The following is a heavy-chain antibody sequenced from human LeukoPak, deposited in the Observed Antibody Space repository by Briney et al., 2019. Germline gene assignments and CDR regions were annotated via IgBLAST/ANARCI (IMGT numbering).Heavy chain of an antibody. CDR1: GFIFSNYN. CDR3: VVGDYYDSSGYYRAFQH. D-gene: IGHD3-22*01. V-gene: IGHV3-48*02. J-gene: IGHJ1*01. CDR2: VGSSGSTV. Sequence: GGSLRLSCAASGFIFSNYNMNWVRQAPGKGLEWISYVGSSGSTVYYADSVKGRFTISRDNAKNSLYLQMNSLRDEDTAVYYCVVGDYYDSSGYYRAFQHWGQGTLVTVSS.